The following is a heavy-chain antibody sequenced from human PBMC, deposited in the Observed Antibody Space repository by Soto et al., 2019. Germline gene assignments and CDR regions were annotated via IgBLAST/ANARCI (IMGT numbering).Heavy chain of an antibody. V-gene: IGHV4-59*08. Sequence: TSETLSLTCTVSGGSISSYYWSWIRQPPGKGLEWIGYIYYSGSTNYNPSLKSRVTISVDTSKNQFSLKLSSVTAADTAVYYCARHVYSGYDIPYYFDYWGQGTLVTVSS. J-gene: IGHJ4*02. CDR2: IYYSGST. CDR3: ARHVYSGYDIPYYFDY. D-gene: IGHD5-12*01. CDR1: GGSISSYY.